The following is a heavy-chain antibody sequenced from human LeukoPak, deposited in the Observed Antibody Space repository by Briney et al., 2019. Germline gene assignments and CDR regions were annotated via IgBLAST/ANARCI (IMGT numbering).Heavy chain of an antibody. CDR2: ISAYNGNT. CDR3: AINSGSRDYYYYYGVDV. D-gene: IGHD1-26*01. V-gene: IGHV1-18*01. J-gene: IGHJ6*02. CDR1: GYTFTSYG. Sequence: ASVKVSCKASGYTFTSYGISWVRQAPGQGLEWMGWISAYNGNTNYAQKLQGRVTMTTDTSTSKAYMELRSLRSDDTAVYYCAINSGSRDYYYYYGVDVWGQGTTVTVSS.